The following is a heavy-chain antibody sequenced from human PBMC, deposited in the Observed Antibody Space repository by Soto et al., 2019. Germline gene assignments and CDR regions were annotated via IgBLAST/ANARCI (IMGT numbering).Heavy chain of an antibody. D-gene: IGHD6-25*01. CDR1: ADGVSSNTAA. CDR2: TFYRSQWYN. J-gene: IGHJ4*02. CDR3: SRAQFYTDGGGYHYDGYFGV. V-gene: IGHV6-1*01. Sequence: SQTRTLTWDLSADGVSSNTAAWGWVRMSPSKGREWLGRTFYRSQWYNDYAESLKGRISVMVDTSKNQFSLQLSSVTPDDTAIYLCSRAQFYTDGGGYHYDGYFGVWGQGTRVAVSS.